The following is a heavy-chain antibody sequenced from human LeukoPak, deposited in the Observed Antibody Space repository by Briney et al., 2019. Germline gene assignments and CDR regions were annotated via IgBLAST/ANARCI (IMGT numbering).Heavy chain of an antibody. J-gene: IGHJ4*02. CDR2: IYYSGST. CDR1: GGSFSGNF. CDR3: ARLGGLPGYYFDY. Sequence: IPSETLSLTCAVYGGSFSGNFWSWIRQPPGKGLEYIGYIYYSGSTYYNPSLKSRVTMSVDTSKNQFSLRLSSVTAADTAVYYCARLGGLPGYYFDYWGQGTLVAVSS. V-gene: IGHV4-59*08. D-gene: IGHD3-10*01.